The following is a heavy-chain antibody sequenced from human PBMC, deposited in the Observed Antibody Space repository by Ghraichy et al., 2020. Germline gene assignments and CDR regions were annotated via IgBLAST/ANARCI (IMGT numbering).Heavy chain of an antibody. D-gene: IGHD1/OR15-1a*01. CDR1: GGSISSGGYY. V-gene: IGHV4-31*03. CDR3: ARGLTTGEHFDY. CDR2: IYYTGTT. Sequence: SETLSLTCTVSGGSISSGGYYWSWIRQHPGKGLEWIGYIYYTGTTYYSPSLKSRATISGDTPKNQFSLKLDSVTAADTAVYYCARGLTTGEHFDYWGQGTLVTVSS. J-gene: IGHJ4*02.